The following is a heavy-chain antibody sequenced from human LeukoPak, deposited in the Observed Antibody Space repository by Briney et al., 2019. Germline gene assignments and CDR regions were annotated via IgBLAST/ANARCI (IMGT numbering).Heavy chain of an antibody. J-gene: IGHJ4*02. Sequence: GGSLRLSCAASGFTFSSYAMHWVRQAPGKGLEWVAVISYDGSNKYYADSVKGRFTISRDNSKNTLYLQMNSLRAEDTAVYYCARGGSSGWYYFHYWGQGTLVTVSS. CDR1: GFTFSSYA. CDR2: ISYDGSNK. V-gene: IGHV3-30*04. D-gene: IGHD6-19*01. CDR3: ARGGSSGWYYFHY.